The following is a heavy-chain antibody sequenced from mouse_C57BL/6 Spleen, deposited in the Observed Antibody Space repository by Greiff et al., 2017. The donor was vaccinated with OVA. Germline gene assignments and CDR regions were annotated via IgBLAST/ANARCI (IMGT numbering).Heavy chain of an antibody. Sequence: QVQLQQPGPELVKPGASVKLSCKASGYTFTSYWMHWVKQRPGKGLEWIGNINPSNGGTNYNEKIKSKATLTVDKSSSTTYVQLSSLTSEDSAVYYCARGGYWGQGTSVTVSS. CDR1: GYTFTSYW. V-gene: IGHV1-53*01. J-gene: IGHJ4*01. CDR2: INPSNGGT. CDR3: ARGGY.